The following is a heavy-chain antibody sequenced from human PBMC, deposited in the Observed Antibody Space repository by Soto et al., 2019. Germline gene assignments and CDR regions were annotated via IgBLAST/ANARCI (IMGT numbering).Heavy chain of an antibody. V-gene: IGHV3-72*01. Sequence: PGGSLRLSCAASGFTFSAHYMDWVRQAPGKGLEWVGRIKNKANSYTTEYAASVEGRFTISREDSQHSLYLQMNSLKTEDTAVYYCARVSLVGASGGRYFDYWGQGSQVAVSS. D-gene: IGHD1-26*01. CDR1: GFTFSAHY. CDR2: IKNKANSYTT. J-gene: IGHJ4*02. CDR3: ARVSLVGASGGRYFDY.